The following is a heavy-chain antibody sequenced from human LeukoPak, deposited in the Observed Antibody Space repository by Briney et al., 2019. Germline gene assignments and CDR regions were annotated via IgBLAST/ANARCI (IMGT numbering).Heavy chain of an antibody. CDR3: ARDEHRYGDYPPFDY. CDR2: ISYDVNNK. V-gene: IGHV3-30-3*01. CDR1: GFTFSSYA. D-gene: IGHD4-17*01. Sequence: GRSLRLSCAASGFTFSSYAMHWVRQAPGKRLEWVAVISYDVNNKYYADSVKGRFTISRDNSKNTLYLQMNSLRAEDTAVYYCARDEHRYGDYPPFDYWGQGTLVTVSS. J-gene: IGHJ4*02.